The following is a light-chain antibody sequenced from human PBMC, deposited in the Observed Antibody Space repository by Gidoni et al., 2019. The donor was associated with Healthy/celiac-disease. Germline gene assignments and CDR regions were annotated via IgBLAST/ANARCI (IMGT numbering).Light chain of an antibody. V-gene: IGKV2-30*01. J-gene: IGKJ1*01. Sequence: DVVMTQSPLSLPVTLGQPASISCRSSQTLVYSDGNTYLNWLQQRPGQSPRRLIYKVSNRDSGVPDRFSGSGSGTDFTLKISRVEAEDVGVYYCIQGTHWPWTFGQGTKVEIK. CDR2: KVS. CDR3: IQGTHWPWT. CDR1: QTLVYSDGNTY.